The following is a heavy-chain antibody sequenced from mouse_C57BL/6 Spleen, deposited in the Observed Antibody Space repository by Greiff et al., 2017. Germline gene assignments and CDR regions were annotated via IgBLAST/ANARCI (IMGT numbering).Heavy chain of an antibody. Sequence: EVQLVESGGGLVKPGGSLKLSCAASGFTFSDYGMHWVRKAPEKGLEGVAYISRGSSTIYYAETVKGRFTISIDNAKNTLFLQMTILRSEDTAVYYCANVTTVNYAIDYWGQGTSVTVSS. CDR1: GFTFSDYG. CDR3: ANVTTVNYAIDY. D-gene: IGHD1-1*01. J-gene: IGHJ4*01. CDR2: ISRGSSTI. V-gene: IGHV5-17*01.